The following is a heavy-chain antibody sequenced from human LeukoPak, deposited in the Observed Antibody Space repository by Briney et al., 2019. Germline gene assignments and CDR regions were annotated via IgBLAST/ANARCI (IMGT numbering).Heavy chain of an antibody. Sequence: GGSLRLSCAASGFSFNDYGMSWVRQGPGKGLEWVSGINWNGGNTGYADSVSGRFTISRDNAKNSLYLQMNSLRAEDTALYYCARDKHYYDSSNYVWGQGTLVTVSS. J-gene: IGHJ4*02. CDR1: GFSFNDYG. D-gene: IGHD3-22*01. V-gene: IGHV3-20*04. CDR2: INWNGGNT. CDR3: ARDKHYYDSSNYV.